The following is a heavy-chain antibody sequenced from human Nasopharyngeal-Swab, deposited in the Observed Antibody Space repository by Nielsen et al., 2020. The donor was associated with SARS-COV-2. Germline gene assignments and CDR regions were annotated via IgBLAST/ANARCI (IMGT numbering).Heavy chain of an antibody. CDR2: IKQDGSEK. CDR3: ARNDFWSGYYKVPMDV. D-gene: IGHD3-3*01. V-gene: IGHV3-7*03. J-gene: IGHJ6*03. Sequence: WIRQPPGKGLEWVANIKQDGSEKYYVDSVKGRFTVSRDNAKNSLYLQMNSLRAEDTAVYYCARNDFWSGYYKVPMDVWGKEATVTVSS.